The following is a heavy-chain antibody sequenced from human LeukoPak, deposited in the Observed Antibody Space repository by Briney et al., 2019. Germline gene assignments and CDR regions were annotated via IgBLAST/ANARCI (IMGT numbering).Heavy chain of an antibody. V-gene: IGHV7-4-1*02. D-gene: IGHD1-26*01. Sequence: ASVKVSRKASGYTFTSYAMNWVRQAPGQGLEWMGWINTNTGNPTYAQGFTGRFVFSLDTSVNTAYLQISSLKAEDTAVYYCAKSSSRGATLTSDYWGQGTLVTVSS. CDR2: INTNTGNP. J-gene: IGHJ4*02. CDR1: GYTFTSYA. CDR3: AKSSSRGATLTSDY.